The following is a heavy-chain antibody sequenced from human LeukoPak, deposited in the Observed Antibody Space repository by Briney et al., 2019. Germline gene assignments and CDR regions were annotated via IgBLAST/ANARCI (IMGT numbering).Heavy chain of an antibody. Sequence: SVKVSCKASGGTFSSYAISWVRQAPGQGLEWMGGIIPIFGTANYAQKFQGRVTITADESTSTAYMELSSLRSEDTAAYYCASPYCGGDCYSSDAFDIWGQGTMVTVSS. D-gene: IGHD2-21*01. CDR3: ASPYCGGDCYSSDAFDI. V-gene: IGHV1-69*01. CDR1: GGTFSSYA. CDR2: IIPIFGTA. J-gene: IGHJ3*02.